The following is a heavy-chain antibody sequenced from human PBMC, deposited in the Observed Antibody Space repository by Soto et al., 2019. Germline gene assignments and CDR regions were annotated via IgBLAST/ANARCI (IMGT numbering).Heavy chain of an antibody. CDR3: AKDQAAAGTGRPDY. D-gene: IGHD6-13*01. J-gene: IGHJ4*02. CDR2: ISGSGGST. CDR1: GFTFSSYA. V-gene: IGHV3-23*01. Sequence: PGGSLRLSCAASGFTFSSYAMSWVRQAPGKGLEWVSAISGSGGSTYYADSVKGRFTTSRDNSKNTLYLQMNSLRAEDTAVYYCAKDQAAAGTGRPDYWGQGTLVTVSS.